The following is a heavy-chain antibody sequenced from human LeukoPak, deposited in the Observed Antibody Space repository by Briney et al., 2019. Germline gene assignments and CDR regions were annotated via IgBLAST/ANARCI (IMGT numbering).Heavy chain of an antibody. J-gene: IGHJ4*02. V-gene: IGHV1-46*01. CDR3: ARDAIENYDFWSGSYYYFDY. Sequence: ASVKVSCKSSGYTFINYYIHWVRQAPGQGLEWVGIINPSGGSTTYAQGFQDRVTMTRDTSTSTVYMELSSLTSEDTAVYYCARDAIENYDFWSGSYYYFDYWGQGTLVTVSS. CDR1: GYTFINYY. CDR2: INPSGGST. D-gene: IGHD3-3*01.